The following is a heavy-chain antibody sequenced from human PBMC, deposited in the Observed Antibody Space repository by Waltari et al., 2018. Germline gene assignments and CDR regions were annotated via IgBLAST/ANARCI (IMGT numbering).Heavy chain of an antibody. J-gene: IGHJ4*02. D-gene: IGHD3-3*01. V-gene: IGHV3-30-3*01. CDR2: ISYDGSNK. CDR1: GFTFSSYA. CDR3: ARAQGYYDFWSGYRGFDY. Sequence: QVQLVESGGGVVQPGRSLRLSCAASGFTFSSYAMHWVRQAPGKGLAWVAVISYDGSNKYYADSVKGRFTISRDNSKNTLYLQMNSLRAEDTAVYYCARAQGYYDFWSGYRGFDYWGQGTLVTVSS.